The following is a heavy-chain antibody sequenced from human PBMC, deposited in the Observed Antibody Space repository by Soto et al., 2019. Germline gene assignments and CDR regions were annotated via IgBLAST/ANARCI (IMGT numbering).Heavy chain of an antibody. CDR2: IWYDGSNK. CDR1: GFTFSSYG. Sequence: GGSLRLSCAASGFTFSSYGMHWVRQAPGKGLEWVAVIWYDGSNKYYADSVKGRFTISRDNSKNTLYLQMNSLRAEDTAVYYCARDPSHAVAGIAWYFDLWGRGTLVTVSS. J-gene: IGHJ2*01. CDR3: ARDPSHAVAGIAWYFDL. V-gene: IGHV3-33*01. D-gene: IGHD6-19*01.